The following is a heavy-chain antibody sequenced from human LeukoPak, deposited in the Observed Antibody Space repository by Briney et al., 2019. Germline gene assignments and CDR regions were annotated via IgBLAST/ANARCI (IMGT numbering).Heavy chain of an antibody. Sequence: PGGSLRLSCAASGFTFSSYGMHWVRQAPGKGLEWVAVIWYDGSNKYYADSVKGRFTISRDNSKNTLYLQMNSLRAEDTALYYCASAGRQLVLRYWGQGTLVTVSS. V-gene: IGHV3-33*01. CDR2: IWYDGSNK. CDR1: GFTFSSYG. CDR3: ASAGRQLVLRY. D-gene: IGHD6-13*01. J-gene: IGHJ4*02.